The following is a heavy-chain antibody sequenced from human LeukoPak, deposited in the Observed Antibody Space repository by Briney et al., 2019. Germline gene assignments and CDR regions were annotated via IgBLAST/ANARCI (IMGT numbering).Heavy chain of an antibody. CDR1: GFTFSSYG. CDR2: ISYDGSNK. V-gene: IGHV3-30*18. D-gene: IGHD3-10*01. Sequence: PGGSLRLSCAASGFTFSSYGMHWVRQAPGKGLEWVAVISYDGSNKYYADSVKGRFTISRDNSKNTLYLQMNSLRAEDTAVYYCVKAGAGEAFDIWGQGTMVTVSS. J-gene: IGHJ3*02. CDR3: VKAGAGEAFDI.